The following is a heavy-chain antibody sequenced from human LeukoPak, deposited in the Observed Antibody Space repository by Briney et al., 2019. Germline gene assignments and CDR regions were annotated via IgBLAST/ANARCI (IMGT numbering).Heavy chain of an antibody. CDR3: ARDNTVTTIAFDI. CDR2: INHSGSA. V-gene: IGHV4-34*01. D-gene: IGHD4-17*01. CDR1: GGSFSGYY. J-gene: IGHJ3*02. Sequence: SETLSLTCAVSGGSFSGYYWTWIRQPPGKGLEWIGEINHSGSANYNPSLMSRVTISLDTSKNHFSLNLSSVTAADTAVYYCARDNTVTTIAFDIWGQGTMVTVSS.